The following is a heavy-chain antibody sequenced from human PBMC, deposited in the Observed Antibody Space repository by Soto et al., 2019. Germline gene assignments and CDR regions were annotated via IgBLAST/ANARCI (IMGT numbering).Heavy chain of an antibody. J-gene: IGHJ5*02. V-gene: IGHV1-69*13. D-gene: IGHD2-2*01. Sequence: SVNVSCKDSGGTFSTYTITWVRQAPGQGLEWMGGILPIFGRTNYAQRFQGRVTITADGSTKTAYMELSSLRSEDTAVYYCARVVPGAGAWFGPWGQGTLVIVSS. CDR3: ARVVPGAGAWFGP. CDR1: GGTFSTYT. CDR2: ILPIFGRT.